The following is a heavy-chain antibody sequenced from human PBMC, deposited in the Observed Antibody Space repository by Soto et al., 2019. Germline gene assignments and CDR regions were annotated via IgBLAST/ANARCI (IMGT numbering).Heavy chain of an antibody. J-gene: IGHJ3*02. CDR1: RFSFSTYA. Sequence: QVQLVESGGGVVQPGRSLRLSCAASRFSFSTYAIHWVRQAPGKGLEWVAGISYDGGNEYYEDSVKGRFTISRDNSKSTLYLKMNSLGPDDTAVYYCARDRSGSHEIDDSLDIWGRGTMVTVSS. CDR3: ARDRSGSHEIDDSLDI. D-gene: IGHD1-26*01. CDR2: ISYDGGNE. V-gene: IGHV3-30-3*01.